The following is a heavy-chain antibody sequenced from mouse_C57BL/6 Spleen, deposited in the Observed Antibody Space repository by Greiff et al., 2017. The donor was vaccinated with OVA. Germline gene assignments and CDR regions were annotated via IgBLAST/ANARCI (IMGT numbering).Heavy chain of an antibody. V-gene: IGHV2-6-1*01. CDR2: IWSDGST. CDR3: GRHGGYGNYAC. CDR1: GFSLTSYG. Sequence: VKLVESGPGLVAPSQSLSITCTVSGFSLTSYGVHWVRQPPGKGLEWLVVIWSDGSTTYNSALISRLSISKDNSKSQLFLMMSSLQTDDEAVYYCGRHGGYGNYACWGKGTLVTVSA. D-gene: IGHD2-1*01. J-gene: IGHJ3*01.